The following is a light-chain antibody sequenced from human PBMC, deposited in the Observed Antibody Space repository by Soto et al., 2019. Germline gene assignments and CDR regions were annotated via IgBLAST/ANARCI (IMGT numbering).Light chain of an antibody. CDR1: SSDVGFYNY. J-gene: IGLJ1*01. CDR2: DVN. V-gene: IGLV2-14*03. CDR3: TSYTTSSTYV. Sequence: QSVLTQAASGSGSPGQSIAISCTRTSSDVGFYNYVSWYQQHPGKAPKLMVYDVNNRPSGVSNRFSGSKSGNTASLTISGLQAEDEADYYCTSYTTSSTYVFGTGTKVTVL.